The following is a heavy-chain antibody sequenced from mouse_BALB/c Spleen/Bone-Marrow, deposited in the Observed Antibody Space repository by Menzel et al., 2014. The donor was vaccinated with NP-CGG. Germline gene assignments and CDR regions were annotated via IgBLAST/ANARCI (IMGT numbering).Heavy chain of an antibody. CDR2: ISSCRSTI. J-gene: IGHJ4*01. CDR3: ARSWYYRYEGGYA. D-gene: IGHD2-14*01. Sequence: SLATNALTLSSFGLHWLLQPPEKGLERVAYISSCRSTIYYADTVKSRFTVSRDNPKNTLFMQMTILRSEDTAMYYCARSWYYRYEGGYA. V-gene: IGHV5-17*02. CDR1: ALTLSSFG.